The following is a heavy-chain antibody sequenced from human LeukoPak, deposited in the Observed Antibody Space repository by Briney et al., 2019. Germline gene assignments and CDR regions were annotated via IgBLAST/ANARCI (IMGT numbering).Heavy chain of an antibody. Sequence: PSETLSLTCTVSGGSISSSSYYWGWIRQPPGKGLEWIGSIYYSGSTNYNPSLKSRVTISVDTSKNQFSLKLSSVTAADTAVYYCARGESPLGIAAAGRPWFDPWGQGTLVTVSS. D-gene: IGHD6-13*01. V-gene: IGHV4-39*07. CDR3: ARGESPLGIAAAGRPWFDP. J-gene: IGHJ5*02. CDR1: GGSISSSSYY. CDR2: IYYSGST.